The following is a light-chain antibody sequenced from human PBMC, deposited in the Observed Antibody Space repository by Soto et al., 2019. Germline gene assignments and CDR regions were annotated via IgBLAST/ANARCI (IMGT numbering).Light chain of an antibody. CDR3: QQSYSTSPLT. Sequence: DIQMTQSPSSLSASVGDRVTITCRASQSISSYLNWYQQKPGKAPKLLIYAASSLQSGVPSRFIGSGSGTDVTLTISSLQPEDFATYYCQQSYSTSPLTFGGGTKVEIK. CDR2: AAS. CDR1: QSISSY. J-gene: IGKJ4*01. V-gene: IGKV1-39*01.